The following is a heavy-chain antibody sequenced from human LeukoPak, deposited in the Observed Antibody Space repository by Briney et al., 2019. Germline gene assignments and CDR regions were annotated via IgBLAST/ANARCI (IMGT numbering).Heavy chain of an antibody. D-gene: IGHD3-3*01. CDR1: GGTFSSYA. J-gene: IGHJ4*02. Sequence: VASVKVSCKASGGTFSSYAISWVRQAPGQGLEWMGGIIPIFGTANYAQKFQGRVTITADESTSTAYMELSSLRSEDTAVYYCASGFWSDYPQNHFDYWGQGTLVTVSS. CDR3: ASGFWSDYPQNHFDY. V-gene: IGHV1-69*01. CDR2: IIPIFGTA.